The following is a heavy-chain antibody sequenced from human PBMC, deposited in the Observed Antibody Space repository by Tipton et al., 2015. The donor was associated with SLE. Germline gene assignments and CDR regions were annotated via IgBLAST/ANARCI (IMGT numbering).Heavy chain of an antibody. CDR1: GYTFSSYW. CDR3: ARVPPNWEHPFDY. J-gene: IGHJ4*02. V-gene: IGHV4-34*01. CDR2: ISDSGIT. Sequence: QLVQSGAEVKKSGESLKISCKASGYTFSSYWIAWVRQPPGKGLEWIGEISDSGITKYNPSLKSRLTISVDNSNNQFSLRLSSVTAADTALYYCARVPPNWEHPFDYWGRGTLVTVSS. D-gene: IGHD7-27*01.